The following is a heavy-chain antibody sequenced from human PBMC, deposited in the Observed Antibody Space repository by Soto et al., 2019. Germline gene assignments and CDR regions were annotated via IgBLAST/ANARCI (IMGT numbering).Heavy chain of an antibody. J-gene: IGHJ5*02. CDR2: IYHSGST. CDR1: GGSISSGGYS. Sequence: PSETLSLTCAVSGGSISSGGYSWSWIRQPPGKGLEWIGYIYHSGSTYYNPSLKSRVTISVDRSKNQFSLKLSSVTAADTAVYYCARGRIFDLRWWFAPWGHGTRVTVSS. CDR3: ARGRIFDLRWWFAP. D-gene: IGHD3-3*01. V-gene: IGHV4-30-2*01.